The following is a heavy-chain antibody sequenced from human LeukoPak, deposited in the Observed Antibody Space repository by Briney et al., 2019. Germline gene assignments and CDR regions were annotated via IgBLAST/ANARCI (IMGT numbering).Heavy chain of an antibody. CDR1: GGSISSSSYY. Sequence: PSETLSLTCAVSGGSISSSSYYWGWIRQPPGKGLEWIGSIYYSGSTYYNPSLKSRVTISVDTSKNQFSLKLSSVTAADTAVYYFARGLTIIVPYFHYWGQGTLVTVSS. CDR2: IYYSGST. D-gene: IGHD3-22*01. CDR3: ARGLTIIVPYFHY. V-gene: IGHV4-39*01. J-gene: IGHJ4*02.